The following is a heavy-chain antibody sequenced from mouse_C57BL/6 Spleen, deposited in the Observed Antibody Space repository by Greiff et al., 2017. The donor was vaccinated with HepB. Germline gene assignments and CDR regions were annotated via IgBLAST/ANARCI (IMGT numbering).Heavy chain of an antibody. J-gene: IGHJ4*01. Sequence: VQLQQSGPELVKPGASVKISCKASGYAFSSSWMNWVKQRPGKGLEWIGRIYPGDGDTNYNGKFKGKATLTADKSSSTAYMQLSSLTSEDSAVYFCARWVYYGNPGDYWGQGTSVTVSS. D-gene: IGHD2-1*01. CDR2: IYPGDGDT. CDR3: ARWVYYGNPGDY. CDR1: GYAFSSSW. V-gene: IGHV1-82*01.